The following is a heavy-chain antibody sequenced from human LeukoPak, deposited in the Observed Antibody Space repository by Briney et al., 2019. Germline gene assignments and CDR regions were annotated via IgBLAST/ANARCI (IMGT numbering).Heavy chain of an antibody. CDR1: GGSISSYY. J-gene: IGHJ3*02. Sequence: SETLSLTCTVFGGSISSYYWSWIRQPPGKGLEWIGYIYYSGSTNYNPSLKSRVTISVDTSKNQFSLKLSSVTAADTAVYYCARVGGGGSHPGAFDIWGQGTMVTVSS. V-gene: IGHV4-59*01. D-gene: IGHD1-26*01. CDR3: ARVGGGGSHPGAFDI. CDR2: IYYSGST.